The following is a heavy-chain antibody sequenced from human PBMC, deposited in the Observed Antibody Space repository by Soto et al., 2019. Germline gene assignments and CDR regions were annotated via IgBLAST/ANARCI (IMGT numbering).Heavy chain of an antibody. CDR2: ISGSGGRT. Sequence: GGSLRLSCVASGFPFSSYAMSWVRQTPGKGLEWVSGISGSGGRTYYAHSVKGRFTISRDNSNNTLSLQMRILRVEDTAVYFCAKGGYYSLFDIWGQGTMVTVSS. J-gene: IGHJ3*02. CDR3: AKGGYYSLFDI. D-gene: IGHD3-16*01. CDR1: GFPFSSYA. V-gene: IGHV3-23*01.